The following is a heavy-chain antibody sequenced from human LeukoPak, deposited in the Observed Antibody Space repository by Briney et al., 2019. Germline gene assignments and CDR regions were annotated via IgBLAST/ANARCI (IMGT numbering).Heavy chain of an antibody. CDR1: GGSFNGYY. D-gene: IGHD1-26*01. J-gene: IGHJ6*03. CDR3: ARDGSVGGYYYYYMDV. CDR2: INRSGST. V-gene: IGHV4-34*01. Sequence: SETLFLTCAVYGGSFNGYYWSWIRQPPGKGLEWIGEINRSGSTNYNPSLKSRVTISVDTSKNQFSLKLSSVTAADTAVYYCARDGSVGGYYYYYMDVWGKGTTVTVSS.